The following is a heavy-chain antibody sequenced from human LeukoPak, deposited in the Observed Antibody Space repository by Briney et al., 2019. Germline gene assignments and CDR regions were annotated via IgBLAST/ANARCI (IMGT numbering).Heavy chain of an antibody. CDR1: GFTFNTYS. V-gene: IGHV3-48*02. J-gene: IGHJ4*02. CDR3: ARDIYGGNPRTDY. D-gene: IGHD4-23*01. Sequence: PGGSLRLSCAASGFTFNTYSMNWVRQAPGKGLAWISYISSSGDTIYYAESVQGRFTISRDNAKSSLYLQMNSLRDEDTGVYYCARDIYGGNPRTDYWGPGTLVTVSS. CDR2: ISSSGDTI.